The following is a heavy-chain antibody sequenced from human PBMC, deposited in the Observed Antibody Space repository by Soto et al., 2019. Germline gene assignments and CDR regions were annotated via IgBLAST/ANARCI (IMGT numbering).Heavy chain of an antibody. CDR1: GYTFSGSS. D-gene: IGHD1-1*01. V-gene: IGHV1-18*01. CDR2: ISGYDGAT. Sequence: GASVKVSCKTSGYTFSGSSITWVRQAPGQGFEWVGWISGYDGATNYAQKFQGRVNVTRDTSTSTAYMELRSLRSDDTAVYYCARGGLEPDVWGKGTTVTVSS. J-gene: IGHJ6*04. CDR3: ARGGLEPDV.